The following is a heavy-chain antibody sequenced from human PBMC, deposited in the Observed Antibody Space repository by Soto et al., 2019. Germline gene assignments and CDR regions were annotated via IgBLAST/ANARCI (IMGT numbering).Heavy chain of an antibody. V-gene: IGHV1-18*01. D-gene: IGHD3-3*01. CDR3: ARPGGSGSADGFAI. CDR1: GYTLVDYG. J-gene: IGHJ3*02. CDR2: IGVYNGHT. Sequence: ASVKVSCKASGYTLVDYGLNWVRRAPGQGLEWMGWIGVYNGHTNYAQNLQGRVTMTADTSTSTAYMELRSLRSDDTAVYYFARPGGSGSADGFAIWYLRIMVTVS.